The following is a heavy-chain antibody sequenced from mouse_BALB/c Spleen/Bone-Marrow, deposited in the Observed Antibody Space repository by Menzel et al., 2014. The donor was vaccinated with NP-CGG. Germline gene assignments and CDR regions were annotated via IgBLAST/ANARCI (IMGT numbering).Heavy chain of an antibody. D-gene: IGHD1-1*01. J-gene: IGHJ4*01. CDR1: GYTFTGYA. CDR2: ISTYSGNT. V-gene: IGHV1-67*01. CDR3: ARSYYGSSFPMDY. Sequence: QVQLKESGPELVRPGVSVKISCKGSGYTFTGYAMHWVKQSHAKSLEWIGVISTYSGNTNYNQKFKGKATMTVDKSSSTAYMELARLTSEDSAIYYCARSYYGSSFPMDYWGQGTSVTVSS.